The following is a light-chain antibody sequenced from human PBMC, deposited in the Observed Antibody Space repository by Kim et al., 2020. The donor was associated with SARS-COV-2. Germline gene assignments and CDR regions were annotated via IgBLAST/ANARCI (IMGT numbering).Light chain of an antibody. CDR2: KAS. V-gene: IGKV1-5*03. CDR1: KSSSSW. CDR3: QQYNSYHT. Sequence: SASVGDRVTITCRASKSSSSWLAWYQQKPGKATKLLIYKASSVESGVPSRFSGSGSGTEFTLTISSLQPDDFATYYCQQYNSYHTFGQGTKVDIK. J-gene: IGKJ2*01.